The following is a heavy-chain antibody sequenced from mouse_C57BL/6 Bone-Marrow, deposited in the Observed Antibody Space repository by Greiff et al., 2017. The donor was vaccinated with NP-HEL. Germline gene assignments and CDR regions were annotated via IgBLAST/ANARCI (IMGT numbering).Heavy chain of an antibody. CDR1: GFSLTSYG. J-gene: IGHJ4*01. CDR2: IWRGGST. Sequence: QVQLQQSGPGLVQPSQSLSITCTVSGFSLTSYGVHWVRQSPGKGLEWLGVIWRGGSTDYNAAFMSRLSITKDNSKSQVFFKMNSLQADDTAIYYCAKNSYYDGSSYYAMDYWGQGTSVTVSS. D-gene: IGHD1-1*01. V-gene: IGHV2-5*01. CDR3: AKNSYYDGSSYYAMDY.